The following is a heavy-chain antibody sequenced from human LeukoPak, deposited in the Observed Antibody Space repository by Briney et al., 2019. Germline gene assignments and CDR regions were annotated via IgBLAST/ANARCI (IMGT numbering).Heavy chain of an antibody. J-gene: IGHJ5*02. CDR3: AKDGGYYGSGTVEGWFDP. V-gene: IGHV3-9*01. D-gene: IGHD3-10*01. Sequence: PGGSLRLSCAASGFTFDDYAMHWVRQAPGKGLEWVAGIWWDGGSIGYADSVKGRFTISRDNAKNSLYLQMTSLRAEDTALYYCAKDGGYYGSGTVEGWFDPWGQGTLVTVSS. CDR2: IWWDGGSI. CDR1: GFTFDDYA.